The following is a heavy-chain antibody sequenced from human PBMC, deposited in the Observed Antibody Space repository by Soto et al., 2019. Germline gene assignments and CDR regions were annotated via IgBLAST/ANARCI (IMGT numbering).Heavy chain of an antibody. J-gene: IGHJ4*02. Sequence: PGGSLRLSCAASGFTFSDYGIHWVRQAPDKGLEWVAVVWFDGSIQYYGDSVKGRFTISRDNSNNTVDLQMNNLRAEDTAVYYCARVDFGGNSYYFDYWGQGTPVTVSS. CDR3: ARVDFGGNSYYFDY. V-gene: IGHV3-33*01. D-gene: IGHD1-7*01. CDR1: GFTFSDYG. CDR2: VWFDGSIQ.